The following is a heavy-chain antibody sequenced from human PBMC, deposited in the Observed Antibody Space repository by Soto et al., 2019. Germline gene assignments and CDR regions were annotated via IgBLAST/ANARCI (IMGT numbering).Heavy chain of an antibody. V-gene: IGHV4-39*01. CDR3: ARQIPRYYDFWSGYQPWYYYYMDV. Sequence: QLQLQESGPGLVKPSETLSLTCTVSGGSISSSSYYWGWIRQPPGKGLEWIGSIYYSGSTYYNPSLKSRVTISVDTSKNQFSLKLSSVTAADTAVYYCARQIPRYYDFWSGYQPWYYYYMDVWGKGTTVTVSS. CDR1: GGSISSSSYY. CDR2: IYYSGST. J-gene: IGHJ6*03. D-gene: IGHD3-3*01.